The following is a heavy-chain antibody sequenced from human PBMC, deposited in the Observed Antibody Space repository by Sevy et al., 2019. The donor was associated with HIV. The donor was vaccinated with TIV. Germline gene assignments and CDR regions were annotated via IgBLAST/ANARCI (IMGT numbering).Heavy chain of an antibody. J-gene: IGHJ4*02. D-gene: IGHD3-10*01. V-gene: IGHV3-53*01. CDR3: AGGGLGSNWFGSFDY. CDR2: IYSGGAT. CDR1: GLTVSSNY. Sequence: GGSLRLSCAVSGLTVSSNYMSWVRQAPGKGLEWVSLIYSGGATYYADSVNGRFTISGDDSKNTLYLQMDSLRAEDTAVNYCAGGGLGSNWFGSFDYWGRGTLVTVSS.